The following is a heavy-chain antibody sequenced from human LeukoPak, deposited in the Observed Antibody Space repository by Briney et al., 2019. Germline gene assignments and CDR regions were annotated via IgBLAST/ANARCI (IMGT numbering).Heavy chain of an antibody. Sequence: GGSLRLSCAASGLTVSSDYMIWVRQTPGEGLEWVSVIYSGGTTHYPDSVKGRFTISRDNSKNTVFLQMDSLRADDSAVYYCARVYSNFWFDPWGQGTLVTVSS. CDR3: ARVYSNFWFDP. J-gene: IGHJ5*02. CDR1: GLTVSSDY. V-gene: IGHV3-66*01. CDR2: IYSGGTT. D-gene: IGHD4-11*01.